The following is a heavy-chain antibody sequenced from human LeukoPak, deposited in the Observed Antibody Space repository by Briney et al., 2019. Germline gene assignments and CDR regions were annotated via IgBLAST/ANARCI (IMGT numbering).Heavy chain of an antibody. CDR2: SYFSGST. CDR3: VRGADWFDP. D-gene: IGHD1-26*01. V-gene: IGHV4-59*08. CDR1: GGSISTYY. Sequence: PSETLSLTCTVSGGSISTYYWSWIRQPPGRGLEWIGYSYFSGSTIYNPSLKSRVSISIDTTKSQFSLNLTSVTAADTAVYYCVRGADWFDPWGQGTLVTVSS. J-gene: IGHJ5*02.